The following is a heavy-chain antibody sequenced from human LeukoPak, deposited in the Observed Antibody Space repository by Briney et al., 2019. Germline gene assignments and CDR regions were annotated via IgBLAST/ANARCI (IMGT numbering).Heavy chain of an antibody. V-gene: IGHV1-24*01. CDR2: EXGET. CDR3: ATVGTAMVTRFDYYYYGMDV. Sequence: EXGETIYAQKFQGRVTMTEDTSTDTAYMELSSLRSEDTAVYYCATVGTAMVTRFDYYYYGMDVWGQGTTVTVSS. D-gene: IGHD5-18*01. J-gene: IGHJ6*02.